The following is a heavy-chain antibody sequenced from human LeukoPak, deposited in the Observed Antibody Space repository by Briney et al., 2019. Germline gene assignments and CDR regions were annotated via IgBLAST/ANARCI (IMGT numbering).Heavy chain of an antibody. CDR3: VGASMVTGYYFDY. J-gene: IGHJ4*02. D-gene: IGHD5-18*01. CDR1: GFTFSSYW. V-gene: IGHV3-7*04. CDR2: IKQDGSEK. Sequence: PGGSLRLSCAASGFTFSSYWMSWVRQAPGKGLEWVANIKQDGSEKYYVDSVKGRFTISRDNAKNSLYLQMNSLRAEDTAVYYCVGASMVTGYYFDYWGQGTLVTVSS.